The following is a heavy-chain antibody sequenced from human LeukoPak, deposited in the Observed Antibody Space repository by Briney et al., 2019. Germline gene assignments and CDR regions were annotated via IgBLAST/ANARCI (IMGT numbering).Heavy chain of an antibody. CDR2: ISSSSSYI. CDR1: GFTFSSYS. Sequence: PGGSLRLSCAASGFTFSSYSMNWVRQAPGKGLEWVSSISSSSSYIYYADSVKGRFTISRDNAKNSLYLQMNSLRAEDTAVYYCASRGSPVYQDAFDIWGQGTMVTVSS. D-gene: IGHD2-2*01. J-gene: IGHJ3*02. V-gene: IGHV3-21*01. CDR3: ASRGSPVYQDAFDI.